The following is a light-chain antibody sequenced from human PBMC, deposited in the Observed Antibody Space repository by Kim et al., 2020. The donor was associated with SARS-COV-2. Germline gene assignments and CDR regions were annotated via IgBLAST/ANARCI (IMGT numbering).Light chain of an antibody. Sequence: VSPGERATLSCRASQSGSSNLAWYQQKPGQAPRLLIYGASTRATGIPARFSGSGSGTEFTLTISSLQSEDFAVYYCQQYNNWRETFGQGTKVDIK. CDR3: QQYNNWRET. CDR2: GAS. J-gene: IGKJ1*01. CDR1: QSGSSN. V-gene: IGKV3-15*01.